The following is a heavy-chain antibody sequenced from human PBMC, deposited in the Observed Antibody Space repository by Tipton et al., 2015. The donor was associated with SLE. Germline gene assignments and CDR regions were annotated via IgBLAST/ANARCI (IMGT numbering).Heavy chain of an antibody. CDR2: ISFSGLT. D-gene: IGHD3-3*01. V-gene: IGHV4-38-2*02. J-gene: IGHJ4*02. CDR3: ARHKLGFSWSYFDS. CDR1: GYSISSGYY. Sequence: TLSLTCTVPGYSISSGYYWGWIRQPPGKGLEWIGYISFSGLTNYNPSVRSRVSTSMDTSKNQFSLQMSSVTAADTALYYCARHKLGFSWSYFDSWGQGTLVTVSS.